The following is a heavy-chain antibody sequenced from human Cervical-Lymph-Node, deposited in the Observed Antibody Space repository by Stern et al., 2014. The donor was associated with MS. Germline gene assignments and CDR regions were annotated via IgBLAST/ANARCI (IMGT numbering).Heavy chain of an antibody. Sequence: QLQLQESGPGLVKASQTLSLTCIVSSGSISTDDYYWGWIRQPPGKGLEWIGFIFYRGDTYYNPSFKSRVTISVDPSKNYFSQNLISVTAADTAVYYCARVGYCRSGGCYGGYSWFDPWGQGTLVTVSS. D-gene: IGHD2-15*01. CDR2: IFYRGDT. V-gene: IGHV4-30-4*01. CDR1: SGSISTDDYY. CDR3: ARVGYCRSGGCYGGYSWFDP. J-gene: IGHJ5*02.